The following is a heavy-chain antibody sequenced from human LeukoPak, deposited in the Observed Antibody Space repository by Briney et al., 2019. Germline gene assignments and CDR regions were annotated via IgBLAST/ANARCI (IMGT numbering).Heavy chain of an antibody. CDR1: GDRFTNYW. D-gene: IGHD6-19*01. Sequence: GESLKISCKGSGDRFTNYWIAWVRQMPGKGLEYMGIIYPGDSDTRYSPSFQGQVTISADKSISTAYLQWSSPKASDTAMYYCARHPISTSGWPFDCWGQGTLVTVSS. V-gene: IGHV5-51*01. J-gene: IGHJ4*02. CDR3: ARHPISTSGWPFDC. CDR2: IYPGDSDT.